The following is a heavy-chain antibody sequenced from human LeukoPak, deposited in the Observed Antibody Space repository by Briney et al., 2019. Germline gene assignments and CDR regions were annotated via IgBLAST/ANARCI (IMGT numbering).Heavy chain of an antibody. CDR1: GGTFSSYA. CDR3: AREVDYDILTGQNWFDP. V-gene: IGHV1-69*01. J-gene: IGHJ5*02. Sequence: SVKVSCKASGGTFSSYAVSWVRQAPGQGLEWMGGIIPIFGTANYAQKFQGRVTITADESTSTAYMELSSLGSEDTAVYYCAREVDYDILTGQNWFDPWGQGTLVTVSS. D-gene: IGHD3-9*01. CDR2: IIPIFGTA.